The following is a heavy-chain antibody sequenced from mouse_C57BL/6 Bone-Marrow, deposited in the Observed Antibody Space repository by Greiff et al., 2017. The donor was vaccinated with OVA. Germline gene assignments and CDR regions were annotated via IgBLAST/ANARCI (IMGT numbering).Heavy chain of an antibody. V-gene: IGHV1-20*01. Sequence: EVHLVESGPELVKPGDSVKISCKASGYSFTGYFMNWVMQSHGKSLEWIGRINPYNGDTFYNQKFKGKATLTVDKSSSTAHMELRSLTSEDSAVYYCASAPGFAYWGQGTLVTVSA. J-gene: IGHJ3*01. CDR2: INPYNGDT. CDR1: GYSFTGYF. CDR3: ASAPGFAY.